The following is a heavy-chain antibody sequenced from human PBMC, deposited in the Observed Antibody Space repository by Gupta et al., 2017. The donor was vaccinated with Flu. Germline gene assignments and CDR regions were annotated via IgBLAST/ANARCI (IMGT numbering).Heavy chain of an antibody. V-gene: IGHV4-39*01. CDR2: IYYSGRI. J-gene: IGHJ3*01. CDR1: YY. D-gene: IGHD3-3*01. Sequence: YYGGWIRQPPGKGLEWIASIYYSGRIDSNPFLMSRVTISVDTSKNQFALTLSSVTAEDKAVYYCARWSGVSLPGDDAAFDLWGQGTMVTVSS. CDR3: ARWSGVSLPGDDAAFDL.